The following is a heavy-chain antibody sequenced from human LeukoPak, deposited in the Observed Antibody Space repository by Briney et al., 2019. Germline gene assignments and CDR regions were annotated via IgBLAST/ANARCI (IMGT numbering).Heavy chain of an antibody. D-gene: IGHD5-24*01. CDR1: GGSISSYY. Sequence: PSETLSLTCTVSGGSISSYYWSWIRQPPGKGLEWIGYIYYSGSTNYNPSLKSRVTISVDTSKNQFSLKPSSVTAADTAVYYCARDEGRVLGYNSPGAFDIWGQGTMVTVSS. CDR2: IYYSGST. J-gene: IGHJ3*02. V-gene: IGHV4-59*01. CDR3: ARDEGRVLGYNSPGAFDI.